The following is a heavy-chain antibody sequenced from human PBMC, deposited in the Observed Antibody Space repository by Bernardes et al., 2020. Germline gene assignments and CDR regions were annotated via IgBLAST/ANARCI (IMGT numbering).Heavy chain of an antibody. CDR1: GGSISSYY. J-gene: IGHJ4*02. D-gene: IGHD3-16*02. CDR2: IYYSGST. Sequence: SETLSLTCTVSGGSISSYYWSWIRQPPGKGLEWIGYIYYSGSTNYNPSLKSRVTISVDTSKNQFSLKLSSVTAADTAVYYCARGVPLGELSLFFDYWGQGTLVTVSS. V-gene: IGHV4-59*01. CDR3: ARGVPLGELSLFFDY.